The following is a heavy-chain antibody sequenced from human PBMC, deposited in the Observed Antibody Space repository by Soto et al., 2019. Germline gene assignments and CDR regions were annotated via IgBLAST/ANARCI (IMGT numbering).Heavy chain of an antibody. CDR3: VMVDNYVTPTPQDV. V-gene: IGHV1-18*01. Sequence: QVQLVQSGDEVKKPGASVKVSCKASGYIFVNYGIAWVRQAPGQGLEWMGWISPYTGNTHSASKVQRSLTMTTDTSTSTAYMDLGSLTSDDTAVYYCVMVDNYVTPTPQDVWGQGTTVTVSS. D-gene: IGHD3-16*01. J-gene: IGHJ6*02. CDR1: GYIFVNYG. CDR2: ISPYTGNT.